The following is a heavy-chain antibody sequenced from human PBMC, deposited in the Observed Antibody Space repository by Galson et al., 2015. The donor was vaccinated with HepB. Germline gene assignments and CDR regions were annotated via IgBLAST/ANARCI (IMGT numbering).Heavy chain of an antibody. CDR1: GFNFSNYA. V-gene: IGHV3-23*01. D-gene: IGHD3-22*01. Sequence: SLRLSCAASGFNFSNYAMSWVRPAPGKGLEWVSVIGGSGESTYYAASVRGRFAISRDNSKNTAYLQMSSLRVEDTALYYCAKGGLNYYDPSAYYSAGNYFDPWGQGTLVTVSS. CDR2: IGGSGEST. J-gene: IGHJ5*02. CDR3: AKGGLNYYDPSAYYSAGNYFDP.